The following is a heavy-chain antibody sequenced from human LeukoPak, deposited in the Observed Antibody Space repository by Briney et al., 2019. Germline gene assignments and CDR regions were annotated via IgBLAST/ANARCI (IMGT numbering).Heavy chain of an antibody. J-gene: IGHJ3*02. CDR3: ARDWGGVDI. V-gene: IGHV4-38-2*02. CDR2: IYHDEST. Sequence: PSETLSLTCAVSGYSIRSDYLWGWFRQPPGKGREWIGGIYHDESTYYNPSLKSRLTMSVDTSKNQFSLKLSSLTAADTAVYYCARDWGGVDIWGQGTMVTVSS. D-gene: IGHD2-21*01. CDR1: GYSIRSDYL.